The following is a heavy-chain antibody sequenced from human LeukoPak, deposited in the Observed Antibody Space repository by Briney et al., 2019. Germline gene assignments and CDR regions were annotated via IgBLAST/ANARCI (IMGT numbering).Heavy chain of an antibody. Sequence: GGSLRLSCAVSGFTSSSCWMAGFRQAPGKGLEWVAHMKQDGSLEYYVDSLKGLFTISRDNAKNSLYLQINSLRAEDTAVYYCATSSGSSYWDQGTLVTVSS. CDR2: MKQDGSLE. CDR3: ATSSGSSY. CDR1: GFTSSSCW. J-gene: IGHJ4*02. D-gene: IGHD6-25*01. V-gene: IGHV3-7*01.